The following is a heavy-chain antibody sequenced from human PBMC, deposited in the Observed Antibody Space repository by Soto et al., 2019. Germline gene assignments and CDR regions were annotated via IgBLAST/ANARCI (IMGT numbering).Heavy chain of an antibody. CDR3: VREESDKDGNWFGP. J-gene: IGHJ5*02. V-gene: IGHV3-33*01. CDR1: GFTFSRYG. Sequence: QVQLVESGGGVVQPGRSLKLSCAASGFTFSRYGMHWVRQAPGKGLEWVAVIFYDGCRKEYAASLKGRFTISRDKSKNTLYLQMNSLRAADTAMYYCVREESDKDGNWFGPWGQGTLVTVSS. D-gene: IGHD2-15*01. CDR2: IFYDGCRK.